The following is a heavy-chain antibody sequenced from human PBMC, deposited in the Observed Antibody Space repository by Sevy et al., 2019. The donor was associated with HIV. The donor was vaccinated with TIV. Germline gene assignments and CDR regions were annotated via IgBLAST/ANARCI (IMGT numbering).Heavy chain of an antibody. V-gene: IGHV3-74*01. CDR2: INSDGSST. CDR3: ARDGGPANLYYLDY. Sequence: GGSMRLSCAASGFTFSNYWMHWVRQAPGKGVVWVSRINSDGSSTSYADSVKGRFTISRDNAKNTLSLQMNSLRAEDTAVYYCARDGGPANLYYLDYWGQGTLVTVSS. CDR1: GFTFSNYW. D-gene: IGHD3-10*01. J-gene: IGHJ4*02.